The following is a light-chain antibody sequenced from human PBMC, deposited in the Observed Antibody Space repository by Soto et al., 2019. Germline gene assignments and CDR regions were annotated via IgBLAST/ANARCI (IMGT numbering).Light chain of an antibody. CDR1: SCNIGSNT. J-gene: IGLJ3*02. Sequence: QSVLTQPPSASGTPGQRGTISCSGSSCNIGSNTVNSYQHLPGTAPKLLIYRNNQRPSGVPDRFSGSKSGTSASLAISGLQSEDEADYYCAAWDDSLNGGVFGGGTKLTVL. V-gene: IGLV1-44*01. CDR2: RNN. CDR3: AAWDDSLNGGV.